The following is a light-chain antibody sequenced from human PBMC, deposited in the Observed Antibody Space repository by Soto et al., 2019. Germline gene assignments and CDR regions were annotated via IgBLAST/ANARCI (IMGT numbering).Light chain of an antibody. CDR3: AAWDDSLKSVL. V-gene: IGLV1-44*01. CDR1: SSNIGSNI. CDR2: SND. J-gene: IGLJ2*01. Sequence: QSALTQPPSVSGTPGQGVTISCSGSSSNIGSNIVNWYQHLPGTAPKLLIYSNDQRPSGVPQRFSAFKSGSSASLAITWLQSEDEADYYCAAWDDSLKSVLFGGGTKLTVL.